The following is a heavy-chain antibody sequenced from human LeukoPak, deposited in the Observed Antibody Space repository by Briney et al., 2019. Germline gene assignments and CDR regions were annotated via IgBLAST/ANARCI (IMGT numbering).Heavy chain of an antibody. CDR2: GHYSGNT. CDR1: GTSITSYY. J-gene: IGHJ4*02. V-gene: IGHV4-59*08. CDR3: AKWASDNRAFDL. D-gene: IGHD2-8*01. Sequence: SETLTLTCTVSGTSITSYYWNWIRQAPGQGPEWIGYGHYSGNTKYNPPLKSRVTISVDTSKNQFSLRLSSVTAADTAVYFCAKWASDNRAFDLSGQGTLVTVSS.